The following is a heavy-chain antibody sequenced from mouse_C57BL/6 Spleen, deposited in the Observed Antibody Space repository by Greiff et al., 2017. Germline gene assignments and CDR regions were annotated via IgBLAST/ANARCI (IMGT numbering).Heavy chain of an antibody. CDR2: INPYNGGT. CDR1: GYTFTDYY. Sequence: VQLQQSGPVLVKPGASVKMSCKASGYTFTDYYMNWVKQSHGKSLEWIGVINPYNGGTSYNQKFKGKATLTVDKSSSTAYMELNSLTSEDSAVYYCARGGRGSSGYNAMDYWGKGTSVTVSS. V-gene: IGHV1-19*01. J-gene: IGHJ4*01. CDR3: ARGGRGSSGYNAMDY. D-gene: IGHD3-2*02.